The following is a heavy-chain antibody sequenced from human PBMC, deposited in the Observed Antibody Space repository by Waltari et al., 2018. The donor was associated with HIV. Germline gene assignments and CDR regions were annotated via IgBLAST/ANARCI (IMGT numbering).Heavy chain of an antibody. Sequence: EVQLVESGGGLVQPGGSLRLSCAASGFTFSSYWMSWVRQAPGKGLEWVANIKQDGSEKYYVDSVKGRFTISRDNAKNSLYLQMNSLRAEDTAVYYCARDRYDFWSGYSHYYGMDVWGQGTTVTVSS. CDR1: GFTFSSYW. V-gene: IGHV3-7*01. CDR3: ARDRYDFWSGYSHYYGMDV. J-gene: IGHJ6*02. D-gene: IGHD3-3*01. CDR2: IKQDGSEK.